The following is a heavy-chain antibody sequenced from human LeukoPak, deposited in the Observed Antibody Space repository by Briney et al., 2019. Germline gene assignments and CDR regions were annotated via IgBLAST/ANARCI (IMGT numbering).Heavy chain of an antibody. D-gene: IGHD3-22*01. CDR3: AKDSGRDYYDSSGYYYPFDY. V-gene: IGHV3-23*01. CDR1: GFTFSSYA. Sequence: SGGSLRLSCAASGFTFSSYAMSWVRQAPGKGLEWVSAISGSGGSTYYADPVKGRFTISRDNSKNTLYLQMNSLRAEDTAVYYCAKDSGRDYYDSSGYYYPFDYWGQGTLVTVSS. CDR2: ISGSGGST. J-gene: IGHJ4*02.